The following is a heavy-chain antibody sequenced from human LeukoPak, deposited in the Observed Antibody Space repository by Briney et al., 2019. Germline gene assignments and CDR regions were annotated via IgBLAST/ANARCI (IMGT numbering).Heavy chain of an antibody. CDR3: ASGEYYYEYYYGMDV. D-gene: IGHD3-22*01. CDR1: GGSISSGSYY. CDR2: IYTSGST. Sequence: PSQTLSLTCTVSGGSISSGSYYWSWIRHPPGKALEWIGRIYTSGSTNYSPSLKSRVSISVDTSKNQFSLKLSSVTAADTAVYYCASGEYYYEYYYGMDVWGQGTTVTVSS. J-gene: IGHJ6*02. V-gene: IGHV4-61*02.